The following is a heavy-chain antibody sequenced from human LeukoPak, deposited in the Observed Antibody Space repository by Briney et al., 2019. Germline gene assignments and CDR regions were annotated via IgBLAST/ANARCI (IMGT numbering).Heavy chain of an antibody. D-gene: IGHD6-19*01. CDR3: TTRGISVSGLGC. Sequence: GGSLRLSCVASGFTFSDAWMNWVRQAPGKGLEWVGRIKSKTDDGTIDYAAPVEDRFTISRDDSKSILYLQMNSLKTEDTAVYYCTTRGISVSGLGCRGQGTLVTVSS. V-gene: IGHV3-15*01. CDR1: GFTFSDAW. CDR2: IKSKTDDGTI. J-gene: IGHJ4*02.